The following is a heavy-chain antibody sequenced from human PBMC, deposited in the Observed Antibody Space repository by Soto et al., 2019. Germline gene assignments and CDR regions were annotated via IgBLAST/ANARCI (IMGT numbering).Heavy chain of an antibody. Sequence: SVKVSCKASGYTFTRDCISWVLQARGQVLEWLGGIVPIYRTADYAQKFQGRVTITADESTRTVYLELSSLKSQDTALYYCARDSGAKLSSSWGQGTLVTVSS. D-gene: IGHD6-13*01. J-gene: IGHJ4*02. CDR1: GYTFTRDC. CDR2: IVPIYRTA. CDR3: ARDSGAKLSSS. V-gene: IGHV1-69*13.